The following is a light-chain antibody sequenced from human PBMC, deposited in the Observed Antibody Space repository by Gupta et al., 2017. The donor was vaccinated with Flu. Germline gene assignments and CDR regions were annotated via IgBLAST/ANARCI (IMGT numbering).Light chain of an antibody. CDR2: STT. Sequence: QTVVTQEPSLTLSPGRTVTLTCASSTGAVTSGYYPNWFQPKPGQAPRALIYSTTYNHYWTRDRCSGSRLGGTAALTLAGVQPEDDDYYDCLPAYGGAWLFGGGTKLTV. V-gene: IGLV7-43*01. CDR3: LPAYGGAWL. CDR1: TGAVTSGYY. J-gene: IGLJ3*02.